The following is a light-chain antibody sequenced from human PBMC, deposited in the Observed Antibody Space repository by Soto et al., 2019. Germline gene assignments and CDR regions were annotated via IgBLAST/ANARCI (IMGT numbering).Light chain of an antibody. V-gene: IGLV1-40*01. J-gene: IGLJ3*02. CDR3: QSYDSSLSGGV. CDR1: SSNIGAGYD. CDR2: GNS. Sequence: QSVLTQPPSVSGAPGQRVTISCTGSSSNIGAGYDVHWYQQLPGTAPKVLIYGNSNRPSGVPDRFSGSKSGTSASLAITGLQAEDDADYYCQSYDSSLSGGVFGGGTKLTVL.